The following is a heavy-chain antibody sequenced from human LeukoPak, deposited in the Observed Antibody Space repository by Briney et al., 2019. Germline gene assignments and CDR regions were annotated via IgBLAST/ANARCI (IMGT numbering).Heavy chain of an antibody. J-gene: IGHJ4*02. CDR1: GYTFTSYD. Sequence: ASVRVSCKASGYTFTSYDINWVRQATGQGLEWLGYMNPNSGVTSYARKFQGRVRVTIDTSISTAYMELSSLRSEDTAIYYCARDLRRDDFWGQGTLVTVSS. CDR2: MNPNSGVT. V-gene: IGHV1-8*01. CDR3: ARDLRRDDF.